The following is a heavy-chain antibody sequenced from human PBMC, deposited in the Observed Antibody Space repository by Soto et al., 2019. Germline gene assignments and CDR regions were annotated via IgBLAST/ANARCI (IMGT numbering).Heavy chain of an antibody. CDR3: ARAALGYLTNFDY. D-gene: IGHD5-18*01. Sequence: SETLSLTCTVSGGSISSSSYYWGWIRQPPGKGLEWIGSINHSGSTYYNPSLKSRVSMSADTSKNQFSLKLSSVTAADTAVYYCARAALGYLTNFDYWGQGTLVTVSS. J-gene: IGHJ4*02. CDR2: INHSGST. CDR1: GGSISSSSYY. V-gene: IGHV4-39*01.